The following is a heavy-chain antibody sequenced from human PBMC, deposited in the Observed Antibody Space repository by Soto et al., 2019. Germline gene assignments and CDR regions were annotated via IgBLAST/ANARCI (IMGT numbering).Heavy chain of an antibody. J-gene: IGHJ4*02. V-gene: IGHV3-48*02. Sequence: PGGSLRLSCAASGFTFSSYSMNWVRQAPGKGLEWVSYISSSSSTIYYADSVKGRFTISRDNAKNSLYLQMNSLRDEDTAVYYCARGGDYDFWSGPFDYWGQGTLVTVSS. CDR3: ARGGDYDFWSGPFDY. D-gene: IGHD3-3*01. CDR1: GFTFSSYS. CDR2: ISSSSSTI.